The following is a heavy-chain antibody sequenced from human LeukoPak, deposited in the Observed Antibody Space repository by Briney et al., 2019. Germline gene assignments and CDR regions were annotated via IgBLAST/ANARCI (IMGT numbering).Heavy chain of an antibody. Sequence: SETLSLTCTVSGGSISSSNYYCGWNRQPPGKGLEWIGSIYYSGSTYYNPSLKSRVTISVDTSKNQFSLKLSSVTAADTAVYYCARRSGYSSSWDFDYWGQGTLVTVSS. J-gene: IGHJ4*02. CDR3: ARRSGYSSSWDFDY. V-gene: IGHV4-39*01. D-gene: IGHD6-13*01. CDR2: IYYSGST. CDR1: GGSISSSNYY.